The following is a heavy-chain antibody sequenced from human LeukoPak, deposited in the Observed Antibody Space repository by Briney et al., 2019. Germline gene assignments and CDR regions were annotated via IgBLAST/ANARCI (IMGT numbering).Heavy chain of an antibody. CDR3: ARDAYTTTSNWLDP. Sequence: GGSLRLTCEASGFTLNKYWMHWVRQAPGKGLVWVSRITDDGSDIDYADSVKGRLTVTRDDAKNTLFLQMTSLRVEDTAIYYCARDAYTTTSNWLDPWGQGTLVTVSS. D-gene: IGHD4-17*01. CDR2: ITDDGSDI. CDR1: GFTLNKYW. V-gene: IGHV3-74*01. J-gene: IGHJ5*02.